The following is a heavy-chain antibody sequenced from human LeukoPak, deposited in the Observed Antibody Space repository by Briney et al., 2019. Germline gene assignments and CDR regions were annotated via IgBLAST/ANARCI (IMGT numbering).Heavy chain of an antibody. J-gene: IGHJ4*02. D-gene: IGHD3-3*02. CDR3: ARGETWSAFYDLDY. CDR2: INHSGST. V-gene: IGHV4-34*01. CDR1: GFTFSSYE. Sequence: PGGSLRLSCVASGFTFSSYEMNWVRQAPGKGLEWIGEINHSGSTNYNPSLKTRVTISVDTSKKQFSLRLSSVTAADTAVYYCARGETWSAFYDLDYWGQGTLVTVSS.